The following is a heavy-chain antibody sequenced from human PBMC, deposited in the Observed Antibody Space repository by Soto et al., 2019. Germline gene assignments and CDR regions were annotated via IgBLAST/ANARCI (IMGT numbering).Heavy chain of an antibody. V-gene: IGHV3-33*01. CDR1: GFTFSSYG. Sequence: QVQLVESGGGVVQPGRSLRLSCAASGFTFSSYGMHWVRQAPGKGLEWVAVIWYDGSNKYYADSVRGRFTISRDNSKNTLYLQMNSQRADDTAVYYCARAHYYVSENDGFDIWGQGIMVTVSS. CDR3: ARAHYYVSENDGFDI. CDR2: IWYDGSNK. D-gene: IGHD3-10*01. J-gene: IGHJ3*02.